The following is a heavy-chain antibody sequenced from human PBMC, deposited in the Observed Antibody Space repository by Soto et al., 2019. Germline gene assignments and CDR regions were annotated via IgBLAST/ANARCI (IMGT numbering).Heavy chain of an antibody. Sequence: GGSLRLSCAASGFTVSSNYMSWVRQAPGKGLEWVSVIYSGGSTYYADSVKGRFTISRDNSKNTLYLQMYSLRAEDTAVYYCARVETGSFDYWGQGTLVTVSS. CDR1: GFTVSSNY. CDR2: IYSGGST. J-gene: IGHJ4*02. V-gene: IGHV3-53*01. CDR3: ARVETGSFDY. D-gene: IGHD7-27*01.